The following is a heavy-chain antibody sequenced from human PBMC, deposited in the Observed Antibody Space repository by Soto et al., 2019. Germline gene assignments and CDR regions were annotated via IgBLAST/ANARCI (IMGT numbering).Heavy chain of an antibody. CDR2: IKQDGSEK. CDR3: ASLNDYIWGSYRATNFDC. J-gene: IGHJ4*02. V-gene: IGHV3-7*01. D-gene: IGHD3-16*02. Sequence: PGGSLRLSCAASGFTFSSYWMSWVRQAPGKGLEWVANIKQDGSEKYYVDSVKGRFTISRDNAKNSLYLQMNSLRAEDTAVYYCASLNDYIWGSYRATNFDCWGQGTLVIVSS. CDR1: GFTFSSYW.